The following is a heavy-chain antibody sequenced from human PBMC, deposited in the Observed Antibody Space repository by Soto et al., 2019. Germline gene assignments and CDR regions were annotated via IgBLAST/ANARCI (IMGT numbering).Heavy chain of an antibody. CDR3: ARTFGVVIIGAFDI. Sequence: EVQLLESGGCLVQPGGSLSLSCAASGFTFSSYAMSWVRQAPGKGLEWVSAISGSGGSTYYADSVKGRFTISRDNSKNTLYLQMNSLRAEDTAVYYCARTFGVVIIGAFDIWGQGTMVTVSS. J-gene: IGHJ3*02. D-gene: IGHD3-3*01. CDR2: ISGSGGST. CDR1: GFTFSSYA. V-gene: IGHV3-23*01.